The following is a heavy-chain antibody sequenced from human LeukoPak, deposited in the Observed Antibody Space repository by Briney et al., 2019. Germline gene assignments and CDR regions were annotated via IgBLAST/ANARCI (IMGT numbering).Heavy chain of an antibody. CDR1: GYTLSELS. CDR2: FDPEDGET. J-gene: IGHJ6*04. CDR3: ATTSMVRGVYYYYYYGMDV. Sequence: ASVKVSCKVSGYTLSELSMHWVRQAPGNGLEWMGGFDPEDGETIYAQKFQGRVTMTEDTSTDTAYMELSSLRSEDTAVYYCATTSMVRGVYYYYYYGMDVWGKGTTVTVSS. D-gene: IGHD3-10*01. V-gene: IGHV1-24*01.